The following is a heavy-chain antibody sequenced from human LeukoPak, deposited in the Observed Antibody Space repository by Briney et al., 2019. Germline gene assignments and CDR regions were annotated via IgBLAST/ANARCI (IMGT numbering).Heavy chain of an antibody. D-gene: IGHD2-2*01. CDR2: INHSGST. Sequence: SSETLSLTCTVSGGSISNYCWSWIRQPPGKGLEWIGEINHSGSTNYNPSLKSRVTISVDTSKNQFSLKLSSVTAADTAVYYCARCYQLLSYWFDPWGQGTLVTVSS. CDR3: ARCYQLLSYWFDP. J-gene: IGHJ5*02. V-gene: IGHV4-34*01. CDR1: GGSISNYC.